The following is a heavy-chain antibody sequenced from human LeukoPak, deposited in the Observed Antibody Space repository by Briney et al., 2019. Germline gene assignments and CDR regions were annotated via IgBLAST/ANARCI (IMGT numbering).Heavy chain of an antibody. D-gene: IGHD5-12*01. CDR2: MNPNSGNT. CDR1: GYTFTSFD. J-gene: IGHJ6*03. CDR3: ARNHVPTGLMDV. Sequence: ASVKVSCKASGYTFTSFDINWVRQATGQGPEWTGWMNPNSGNTGYAQEFKGRVTMPRNTSINTAYMGLSSLGSEDTAVYYCARNHVPTGLMDVWGTGTPVIVSS. V-gene: IGHV1-8*01.